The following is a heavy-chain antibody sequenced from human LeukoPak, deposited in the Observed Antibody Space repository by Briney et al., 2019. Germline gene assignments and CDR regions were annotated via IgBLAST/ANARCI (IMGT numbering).Heavy chain of an antibody. CDR3: ARGDSFDWFRVVFDP. D-gene: IGHD3-9*01. Sequence: RGSLRLSCAASGFTFSSYSMNWVRQAPGKGLEWVSYISSSSSTIYYADSVKGRFTISRDNAKNSLYLQMNSLRAEDTAVYYCARGDSFDWFRVVFDPWGQGTLVTVSS. CDR1: GFTFSSYS. CDR2: ISSSSSTI. V-gene: IGHV3-48*01. J-gene: IGHJ5*02.